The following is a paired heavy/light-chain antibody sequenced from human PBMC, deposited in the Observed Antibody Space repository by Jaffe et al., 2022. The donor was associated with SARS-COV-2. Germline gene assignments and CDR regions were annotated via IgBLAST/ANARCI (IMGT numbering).Light chain of an antibody. Sequence: DIQMTQSPSTLSASVGDRVTITCRASESISTWLAWYQHKPGIAPKVLIYKASILESGVPSRFSGSGSGTEFTLTISSLQPDDFATYYCQQYNSDSRAFGQGTKVEV. J-gene: IGKJ1*01. CDR3: QQYNSDSRA. CDR1: ESISTW. CDR2: KAS. V-gene: IGKV1-5*03.
Heavy chain of an antibody. V-gene: IGHV3-49*04. D-gene: IGHD1-26*01. CDR2: ISSEAYGVTT. CDR1: GFSFADYG. J-gene: IGHJ6*02. Sequence: EAQVVESGGGLVQPGRSLRLSCRSSGFSFADYGISWVRQAPGKGLEWLAFISSEAYGVTTQHAASVKGRFIISRDEAKSLVQLQMNSLKTEDTGVYFCTRDSHCSKTMCMGIVDYNGMDVWGQGTTVIVSS. CDR3: TRDSHCSKTMCMGIVDYNGMDV.